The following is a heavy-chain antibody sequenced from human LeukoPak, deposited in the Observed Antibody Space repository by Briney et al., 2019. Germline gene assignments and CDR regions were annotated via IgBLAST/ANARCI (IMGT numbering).Heavy chain of an antibody. Sequence: AGGSLRLSCAASGFTFSSYGMHWVRQAPGKGLEWVAVTWYDGSNKYYADSVKGRFTISRDNSKNTLYLQMNSLRAEDTAVYYCARALYCSGGSCYSSGMVYWGQGTLVTVSS. V-gene: IGHV3-33*01. CDR3: ARALYCSGGSCYSSGMVY. J-gene: IGHJ4*02. CDR2: TWYDGSNK. D-gene: IGHD2-15*01. CDR1: GFTFSSYG.